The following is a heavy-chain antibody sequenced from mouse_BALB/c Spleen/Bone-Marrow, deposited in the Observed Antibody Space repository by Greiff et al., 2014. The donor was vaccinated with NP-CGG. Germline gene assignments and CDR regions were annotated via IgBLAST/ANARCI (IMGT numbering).Heavy chain of an antibody. J-gene: IGHJ3*01. Sequence: VQLQQSGPELVKPGASVKISCKASGYTFTDYNMHWVKQSHGKSLEWIGYIYPYNGGTVYKQKFKSKATLTVDNSSSTANMELRSLTSEDSAVYYCGRGAAYGYYLGLAYWGQGTLVTVSA. D-gene: IGHD2-3*01. CDR1: GYTFTDYN. V-gene: IGHV1S29*02. CDR2: IYPYNGGT. CDR3: GRGAAYGYYLGLAY.